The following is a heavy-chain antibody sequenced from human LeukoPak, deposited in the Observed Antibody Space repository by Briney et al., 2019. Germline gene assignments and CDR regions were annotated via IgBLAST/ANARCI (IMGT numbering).Heavy chain of an antibody. CDR3: ASGYCGGACQLGGVDM. D-gene: IGHD2-21*02. V-gene: IGHV4-59*01. CDR2: THYSGST. Sequence: PSETLSLTCTVSGGSISSDYWSWLRQPPGKGLEYIGYTHYSGSTNYNPSLKSRVTISLDTSGNQFSLKLSSVTAADTAVYYCASGYCGGACQLGGVDMWGQGTMVTVSS. J-gene: IGHJ3*02. CDR1: GGSISSDY.